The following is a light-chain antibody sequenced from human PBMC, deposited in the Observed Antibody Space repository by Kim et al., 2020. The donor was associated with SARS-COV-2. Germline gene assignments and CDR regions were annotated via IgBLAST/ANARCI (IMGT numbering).Light chain of an antibody. V-gene: IGKV1-5*01. CDR1: QSISSW. J-gene: IGKJ2*01. CDR3: QQYNSYSYT. Sequence: DIQMTQSPSTLSASVGDRVTITCRASQSISSWLVWFQQRPGKAPKLLFYDASSLESGVPSRFSGSGSGTEFSLTISSLQPDDFATYYCQQYNSYSYTFGQGTKLEIK. CDR2: DAS.